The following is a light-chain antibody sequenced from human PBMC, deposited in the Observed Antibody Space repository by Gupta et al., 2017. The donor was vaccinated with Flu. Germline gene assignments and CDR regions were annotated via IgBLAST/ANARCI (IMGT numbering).Light chain of an antibody. CDR1: QSVSSN. CDR3: QQYNNWPPRT. V-gene: IGKV3-15*01. CDR2: GAS. J-gene: IGKJ4*01. Sequence: EIVMTQSPATLSVSPGERATLSCRASQSVSSNLAWYQQKPGQAPRLLSYGASTRATGIPARFSGSGSGTEFTLTIRRLQSEDFAVYYGQQYNNWPPRTCGGGTKVEIK.